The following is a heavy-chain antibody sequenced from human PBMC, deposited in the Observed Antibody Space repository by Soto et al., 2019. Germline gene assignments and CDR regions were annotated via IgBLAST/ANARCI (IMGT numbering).Heavy chain of an antibody. Sequence: QLQLQESGSGLVKPSQTLSLTCAVSGGSVNSAGYSWSWIRQPPGKGLEWIGSIYHSGSNYYNPTLKSRVTISLDRSNNHFSLKLSSVTAADTAVYYCARVPIYYDSSGYYQYGTFDIWGQGTMVTVSS. D-gene: IGHD3-22*01. CDR2: IYHSGSN. CDR1: GGSVNSAGYS. J-gene: IGHJ3*02. CDR3: ARVPIYYDSSGYYQYGTFDI. V-gene: IGHV4-30-2*01.